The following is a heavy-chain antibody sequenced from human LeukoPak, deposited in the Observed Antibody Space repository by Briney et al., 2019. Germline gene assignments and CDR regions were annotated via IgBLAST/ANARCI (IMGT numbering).Heavy chain of an antibody. V-gene: IGHV1-18*01. Sequence: SSVKVSCKASGYTFTSYGISWVRQPPGQGLEWMGWISAYNGNTNYAQKLQGRVTMTTDTSTSTAYMELRSLRSDDTAVYYCARARMVRGVRESDYWGQGTLVTVSS. CDR3: ARARMVRGVRESDY. CDR1: GYTFTSYG. CDR2: ISAYNGNT. J-gene: IGHJ4*02. D-gene: IGHD3-10*01.